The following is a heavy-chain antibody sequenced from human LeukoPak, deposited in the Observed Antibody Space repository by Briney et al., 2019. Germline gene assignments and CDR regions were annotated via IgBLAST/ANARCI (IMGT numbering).Heavy chain of an antibody. CDR2: ISGYGGAI. D-gene: IGHD1/OR15-1a*01. Sequence: PGGSLRLSCAASGFTFDDYAMHWVRQAPGKGLEWVSLISGYGGAIYYADAVKGRFTVSRDNRKNFLYLQMSSLRTEDTALYYCAKSQALGLKTTHMDNWGQGTLVTVSS. CDR1: GFTFDDYA. J-gene: IGHJ4*02. V-gene: IGHV3-43*02. CDR3: AKSQALGLKTTHMDN.